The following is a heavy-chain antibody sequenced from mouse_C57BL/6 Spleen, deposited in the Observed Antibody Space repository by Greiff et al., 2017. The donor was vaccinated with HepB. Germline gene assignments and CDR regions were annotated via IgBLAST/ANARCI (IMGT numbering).Heavy chain of an antibody. Sequence: EVQWVESGGGLVKPGGSLKLSCAASGFTFSDYGMHWVRQAPEKGLEWVAYISSGSSTIYYADTVKGRFTISRDNAKNTLFLQMTSLRSEDTAMYYCARCDGYGGYAMDYWGQGTSVTVSS. D-gene: IGHD2-2*01. CDR3: ARCDGYGGYAMDY. J-gene: IGHJ4*01. CDR2: ISSGSSTI. V-gene: IGHV5-17*01. CDR1: GFTFSDYG.